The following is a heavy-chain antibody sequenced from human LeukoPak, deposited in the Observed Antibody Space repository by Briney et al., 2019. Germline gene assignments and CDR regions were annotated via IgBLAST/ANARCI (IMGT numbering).Heavy chain of an antibody. V-gene: IGHV4-30-2*01. CDR1: GGSISSGGYS. J-gene: IGHJ4*02. CDR2: IYHSGGT. CDR3: ARGLRGSPGVDY. Sequence: SQTLSLTCAVSGGSISSGGYSWSWIRQPPGRGLEWIGYIYHSGGTYYNPSLKSRVTISVDRSKNQFSLKLSSVTAADTAVYYCARGLRGSPGVDYWGQGTLVTVSS. D-gene: IGHD4-17*01.